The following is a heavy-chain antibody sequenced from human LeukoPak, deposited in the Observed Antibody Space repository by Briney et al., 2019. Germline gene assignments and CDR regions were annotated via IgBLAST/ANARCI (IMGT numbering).Heavy chain of an antibody. V-gene: IGHV3-21*01. CDR1: GFTFSSYS. J-gene: IGHJ4*02. CDR3: AREPYSSGWYDY. CDR2: ISSSSSYI. Sequence: GGSLRLSCAASGFTFSSYSMNWVRQAPGKGLEWVSSISSSSSYIYYADSVKGRFTISRDNAKNSLYLQMNSLRAEDTAVYYCAREPYSSGWYDYWGQGTLVTVSS. D-gene: IGHD6-19*01.